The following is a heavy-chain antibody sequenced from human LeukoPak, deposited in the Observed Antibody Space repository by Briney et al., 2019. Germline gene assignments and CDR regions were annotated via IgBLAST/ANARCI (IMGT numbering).Heavy chain of an antibody. CDR2: INHSGST. Sequence: SGTLSLTCAVYGGSFSGYYWSWIRQPPGKGLEWIGEINHSGSTNYNPSLKSRVTISVDTSKNQFSLKLSSVTAADTAVYYCARGSGYCSGGSCQSEYYFDYWGQGTLVTVSS. CDR1: GGSFSGYY. CDR3: ARGSGYCSGGSCQSEYYFDY. V-gene: IGHV4-34*01. J-gene: IGHJ4*02. D-gene: IGHD2-15*01.